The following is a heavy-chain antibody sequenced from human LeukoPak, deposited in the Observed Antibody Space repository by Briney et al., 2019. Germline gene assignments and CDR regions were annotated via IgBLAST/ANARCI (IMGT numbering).Heavy chain of an antibody. V-gene: IGHV1-46*01. CDR1: GYNFISYY. D-gene: IGHD2-8*01. CDR3: AREDVVLVDAVRYYYYGMDV. Sequence: ASVKVSCKASGYNFISYYMHWVRQAPGQGLERMGIINPSGGSTSYAQKFQDRVTMTRDTSTSTVYMELSSLKSEDTAVYYWAREDVVLVDAVRYYYYGMDVWGQGTTVTASS. CDR2: INPSGGST. J-gene: IGHJ6*02.